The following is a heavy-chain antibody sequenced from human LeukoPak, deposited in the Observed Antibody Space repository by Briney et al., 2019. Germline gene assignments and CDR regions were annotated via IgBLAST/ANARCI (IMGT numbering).Heavy chain of an antibody. J-gene: IGHJ5*02. Sequence: ESLKISCTGSGYSFTSYWIGWVRQMPGKGLEWMGIIHPGDSDTRYSPSFQGQVTISADKSISTAYLQWSSLKSSDTAMYYCAKQGRYCSGGSCYPGSWGQGTLVTASS. CDR3: AKQGRYCSGGSCYPGS. V-gene: IGHV5-51*01. CDR1: GYSFTSYW. D-gene: IGHD2-15*01. CDR2: IHPGDSDT.